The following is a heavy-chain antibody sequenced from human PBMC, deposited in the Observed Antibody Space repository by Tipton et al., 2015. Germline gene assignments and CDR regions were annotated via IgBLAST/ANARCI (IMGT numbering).Heavy chain of an antibody. D-gene: IGHD1-26*01. CDR3: AGELTRRSGIPRRVVVDC. Sequence: TLSLTCNVSGDSINRGSHYWSWIRQPPGKGLEWIGYVYFTGSTNYNPSLKSRVTISIDTSKNQFSLDLASATAADTAVYYCAGELTRRSGIPRRVVVDCGGRGLVVAASS. V-gene: IGHV4-61*01. CDR1: GDSINRGSHY. CDR2: VYFTGST. J-gene: IGHJ4*02.